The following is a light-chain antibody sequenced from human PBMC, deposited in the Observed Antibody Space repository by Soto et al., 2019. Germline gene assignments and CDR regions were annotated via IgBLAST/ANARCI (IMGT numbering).Light chain of an antibody. J-gene: IGKJ5*01. CDR3: QQYDNLPIT. V-gene: IGKV1-33*01. CDR1: QPISSW. CDR2: DAS. Sequence: DIKMAKYPSTLCGYVGDRANITCRASQPISSWLAWYQQKPGKAPKLLIYDASNLETGVPSRFSGSGSGTDFTFTISSLQPEDIATYYCQQYDNLPITFAQGRRLEI.